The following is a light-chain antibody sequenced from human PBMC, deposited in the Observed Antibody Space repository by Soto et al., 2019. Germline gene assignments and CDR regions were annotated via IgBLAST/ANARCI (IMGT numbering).Light chain of an antibody. CDR3: QQYNSYSGT. V-gene: IGKV1-5*01. CDR2: DAS. Sequence: DIQMTQSPSTLSGSVGDRVTITCRASQSISSWLAWYQQKPGKATKLMIYDASSLESGVPSRFSGSGSGTEFTLTISSLQPDDFATYYCQQYNSYSGTFGQGTKVDIK. J-gene: IGKJ1*01. CDR1: QSISSW.